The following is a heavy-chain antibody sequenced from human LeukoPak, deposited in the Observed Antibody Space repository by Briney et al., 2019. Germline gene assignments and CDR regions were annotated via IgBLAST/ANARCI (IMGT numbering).Heavy chain of an antibody. CDR3: ARNSLTYEYYFDY. D-gene: IGHD5-12*01. CDR2: IKQDGSEK. Sequence: QPGGSLRLSCAASGFTFSNYWMNWVRQAPGKRLEWVANIKQDGSEKYYVDSVKGRFTISRDNAKNSLYLQMSSLRAEDTAVYYCARNSLTYEYYFDYWGQGTLVTVSS. J-gene: IGHJ4*02. V-gene: IGHV3-7*01. CDR1: GFTFSNYW.